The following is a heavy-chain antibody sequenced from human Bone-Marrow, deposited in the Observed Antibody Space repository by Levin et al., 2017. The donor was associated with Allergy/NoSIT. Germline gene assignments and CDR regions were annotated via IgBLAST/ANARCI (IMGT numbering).Heavy chain of an antibody. CDR1: GFTFDDYA. V-gene: IGHV3-9*01. J-gene: IGHJ6*02. Sequence: SCAASGFTFDDYAMHWVRQVPGKGLEWVAGIIWNSRKTVYADSVKGRFAMSRDNAKKSLHLQMNSLRVEDTALYYCAKDYGTGIPYYYGIDVWGQGTPVTVSS. CDR2: IIWNSRKT. D-gene: IGHD3/OR15-3a*01. CDR3: AKDYGTGIPYYYGIDV.